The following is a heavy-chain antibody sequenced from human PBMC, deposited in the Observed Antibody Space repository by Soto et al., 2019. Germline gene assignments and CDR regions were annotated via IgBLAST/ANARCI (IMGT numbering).Heavy chain of an antibody. CDR1: GGSIYSSPNY. D-gene: IGHD6-25*01. J-gene: IGHJ4*02. CDR3: ARQVYSSALARLDPCDHRHY. V-gene: IGHV4-39*01. Sequence: LSLTCTDSGGSIYSSPNYWGWIRQPPGKGLEWIGNIYYSGSPYYSPSLKSRVTISLDTSKNQFSLKLSSVTAADTAVYYCARQVYSSALARLDPCDHRHYWGQG. CDR2: IYYSGSP.